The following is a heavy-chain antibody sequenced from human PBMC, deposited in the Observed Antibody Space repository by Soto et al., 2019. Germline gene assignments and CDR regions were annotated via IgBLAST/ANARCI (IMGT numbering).Heavy chain of an antibody. Sequence: ASVKVSCKASGYTFTSYYTHWVRQAPGQGLEWMGIINPSGGSTSYAQKFQGRVTMTRDTSTSTVYMELSSLRSEDTAVYYCAREAYYYYSSGSGSSYYGTHVLGQAPTVTVPS. CDR3: AREAYYYYSSGSGSSYYGTHV. V-gene: IGHV1-46*01. D-gene: IGHD3-22*01. J-gene: IGHJ6*02. CDR1: GYTFTSYY. CDR2: INPSGGST.